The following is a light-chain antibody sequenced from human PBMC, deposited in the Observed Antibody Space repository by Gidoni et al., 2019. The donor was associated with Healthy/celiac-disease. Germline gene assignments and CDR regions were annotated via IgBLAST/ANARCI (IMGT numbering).Light chain of an antibody. V-gene: IGLV3-19*01. J-gene: IGLJ1*01. Sequence: VSVALGQTVRITCQGDSLRSYYASWYQQKPGQAPVLVIYGKNNRPSGIPDRFSGSSSGNTASLTITGAQAEDEADYYCNSRDSSGKHLVFGTGTKVTVL. CDR1: SLRSYY. CDR2: GKN. CDR3: NSRDSSGKHLV.